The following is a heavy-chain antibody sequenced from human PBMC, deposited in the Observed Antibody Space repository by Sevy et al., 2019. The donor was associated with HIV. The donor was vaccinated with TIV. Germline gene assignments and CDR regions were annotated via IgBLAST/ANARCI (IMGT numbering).Heavy chain of an antibody. D-gene: IGHD5-18*01. CDR3: ARGRTGYSYALSY. J-gene: IGHJ4*02. CDR2: IYSDATT. Sequence: GGSLRLSCAASRFTVNNNYMTWVRQAPGKGLEGISIIYSDATTYHADSVKDRFNISRDNSKNMLYLQMNNLRVEDTAVYYCARGRTGYSYALSYWGQGTLVTVSS. CDR1: RFTVNNNY. V-gene: IGHV3-66*01.